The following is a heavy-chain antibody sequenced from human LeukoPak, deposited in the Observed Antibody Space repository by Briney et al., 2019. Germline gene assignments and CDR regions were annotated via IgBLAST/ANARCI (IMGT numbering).Heavy chain of an antibody. J-gene: IGHJ4*02. CDR2: IIHSGAT. D-gene: IGHD2-8*01. V-gene: IGHV4-34*01. CDR3: ARGTVLMGYASFDY. CDR1: GGSFSGYY. Sequence: SEILSLTCAVYGGSFSGYYWTWIRQPPGKGLEWIGEIIHSGATNYSPSLKSRLTVTVDTSKNHFSLKLTSVTAADTAVYYCARGTVLMGYASFDYWGQGTLVTVSS.